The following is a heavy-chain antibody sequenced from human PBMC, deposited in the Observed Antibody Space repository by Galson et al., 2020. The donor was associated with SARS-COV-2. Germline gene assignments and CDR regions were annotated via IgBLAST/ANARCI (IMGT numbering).Heavy chain of an antibody. J-gene: IGHJ2*01. V-gene: IGHV3-23*01. CDR3: AKDMYSGSYYWYFDL. Sequence: GGSLRLSCAASGFTFSSYAMSWVRQAPGKGLEWVSAISGSGGSTYYADSVKGRFTISRDNSKNTLYLQMNSLRAEDTAVYYCAKDMYSGSYYWYFDLWGRGTLVTVSS. CDR2: ISGSGGST. D-gene: IGHD1-26*01. CDR1: GFTFSSYA.